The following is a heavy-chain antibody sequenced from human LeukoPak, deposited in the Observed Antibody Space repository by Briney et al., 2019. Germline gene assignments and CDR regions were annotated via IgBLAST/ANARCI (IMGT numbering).Heavy chain of an antibody. CDR3: ANLRV. Sequence: GGSLRLSCAASGFTLSTHGMHWVRQAPGKGLEWVAGMWYDGSREDYADSVKGRFTISRDMSKNTLNLQMNSLRAEDTAVYYCANLRVWGQGTLVTVSS. V-gene: IGHV3-33*03. CDR1: GFTLSTHG. D-gene: IGHD5-12*01. J-gene: IGHJ4*02. CDR2: MWYDGSRE.